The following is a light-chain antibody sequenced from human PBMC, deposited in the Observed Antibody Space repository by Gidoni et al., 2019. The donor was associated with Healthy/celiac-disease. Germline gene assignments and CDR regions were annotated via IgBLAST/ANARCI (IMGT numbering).Light chain of an antibody. CDR3: SSYTSSSTWV. V-gene: IGLV2-14*01. CDR1: SSDVGGYND. J-gene: IGLJ3*02. Sequence: SPLTHPASASVSPGQPLTIACTGTSSDVGGYNDVSWYQHHTGNAPKLMIYEVSTRPSGVSNRFSGSKSGNTASLTISGLQAEDEADYYCSSYTSSSTWVFGGGTKLTVL. CDR2: EVS.